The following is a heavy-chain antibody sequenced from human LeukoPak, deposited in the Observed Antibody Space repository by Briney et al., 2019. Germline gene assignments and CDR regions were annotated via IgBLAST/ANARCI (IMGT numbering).Heavy chain of an antibody. J-gene: IGHJ4*02. D-gene: IGHD5-18*01. V-gene: IGHV3-21*01. CDR1: GFTFSGYR. CDR2: ISSSSSYI. CDR3: ARARGYSYGIEDY. Sequence: GGSLRLSCAASGFTFSGYRMHWVRQAPGKGLEWVSSISSSSSYIYYADSVKGRFTISRDNAKNSLYLQMNSLRAEDTAVYYCARARGYSYGIEDYWGQGTLVTVSS.